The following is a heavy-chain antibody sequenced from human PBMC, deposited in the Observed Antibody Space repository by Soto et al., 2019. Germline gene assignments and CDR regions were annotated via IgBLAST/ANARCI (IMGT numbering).Heavy chain of an antibody. V-gene: IGHV3-23*01. CDR3: AKDAGNEESLFDY. Sequence: EVQLLESGGDLVQSGGSLRLSCEASGFTFSDFGMSWVRQIPGKGLEWVSTVNNDGRNTHYADSVEGRFTTSRDHSKNTLYLQMGSLRAEATAIYYCAKDAGNEESLFDYWGQGTLVTVSS. CDR1: GFTFSDFG. CDR2: VNNDGRNT. J-gene: IGHJ4*02.